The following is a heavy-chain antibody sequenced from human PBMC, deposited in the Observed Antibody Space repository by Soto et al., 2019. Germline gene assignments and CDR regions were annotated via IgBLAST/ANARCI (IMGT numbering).Heavy chain of an antibody. CDR2: IYYSGST. CDR3: ARVRGFWSGYYPPSNWFDP. CDR1: CGSISSGGYY. V-gene: IGHV4-31*03. J-gene: IGHJ5*02. Sequence: SETLSLTCTVSCGSISSGGYYWSWIRQYPGKGLEWIGYIYYSGSTYYNPSLKSRVTISVDTSKNQFSLKLSSVTAADTAVYYCARVRGFWSGYYPPSNWFDPWGQGTLVTVSS. D-gene: IGHD3-3*01.